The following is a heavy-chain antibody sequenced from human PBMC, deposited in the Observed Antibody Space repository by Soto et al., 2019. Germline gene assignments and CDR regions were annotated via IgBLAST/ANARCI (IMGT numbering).Heavy chain of an antibody. CDR1: GFTFSSYA. CDR2: ISGSGGSA. D-gene: IGHD3-16*01. Sequence: GGSLRLSCAASGFTFSSYAMSWVRQAPGKGLEWVSGISGSGGSAHYADSVKGRSTISRDNSKNTLYLQMNSLRAEDTAVYYCAKDATGGVGYFYMDVWGKGTTVTVSS. CDR3: AKDATGGVGYFYMDV. J-gene: IGHJ6*03. V-gene: IGHV3-23*01.